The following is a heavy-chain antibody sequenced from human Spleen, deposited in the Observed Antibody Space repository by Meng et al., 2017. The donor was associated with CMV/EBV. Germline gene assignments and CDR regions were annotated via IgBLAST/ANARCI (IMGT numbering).Heavy chain of an antibody. Sequence: VTPVGTRLITRTASGHLHCVYSGSWMRHAAGKGLEWIGRIYTSGSTNYNPSLKSRVTMSVDTYKNSFYLKMSCVTAADTAVYYCAREGVARVWFDPWGQGTLVTVSS. CDR1: GHLHCVYS. J-gene: IGHJ5*02. CDR3: AREGVARVWFDP. V-gene: IGHV4-4*07. CDR2: IYTSGST.